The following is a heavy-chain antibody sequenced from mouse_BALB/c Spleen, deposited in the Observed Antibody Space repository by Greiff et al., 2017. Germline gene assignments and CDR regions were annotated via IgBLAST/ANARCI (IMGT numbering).Heavy chain of an antibody. J-gene: IGHJ2*01. Sequence: VQLQQSGPGLVAPSQSLSITCTVSGFSLTSYGVHWVRQPPGKGLEWLGVIWAGGSTNYNSALMSRLSISKDNSKSQVFLKMNSLQTDDTAMYYCARAGLRGEYYFDYWGQGTTLTVSS. D-gene: IGHD2-4*01. CDR3: ARAGLRGEYYFDY. CDR2: IWAGGST. V-gene: IGHV2-9*02. CDR1: GFSLTSYG.